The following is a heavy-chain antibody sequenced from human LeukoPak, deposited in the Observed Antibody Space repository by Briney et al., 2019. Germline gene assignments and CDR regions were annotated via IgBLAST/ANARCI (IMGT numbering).Heavy chain of an antibody. V-gene: IGHV3-66*01. CDR3: ARDKGTSYLSSFDY. CDR1: GGSFSGYY. CDR2: IYSGGST. J-gene: IGHJ4*02. Sequence: ETLSLTCAVYGGSFSGYYWSWIRQPPGKGLEWVSVIYSGGSTYYADSVKGRFTISRDNSKNTLYLQMNSLRAADTAVYYCARDKGTSYLSSFDYWGQGTLVTVSS. D-gene: IGHD6-6*01.